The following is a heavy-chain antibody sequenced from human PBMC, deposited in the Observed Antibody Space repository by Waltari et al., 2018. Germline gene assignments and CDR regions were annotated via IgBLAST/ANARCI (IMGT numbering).Heavy chain of an antibody. CDR2: INHSGST. CDR1: GGSFSGYS. Sequence: QVQLQQWGAGLLKPSETLSLTCAVYGGSFSGYSWSWIRQPPGKGLEWIGEINHSGSTNYNPSLKSRVTISVDTSKNQFSLKLSSVTAADTAVYYCARGGGSYHQATFDYWGQGTLVTVSS. D-gene: IGHD1-26*01. CDR3: ARGGGSYHQATFDY. V-gene: IGHV4-34*01. J-gene: IGHJ4*02.